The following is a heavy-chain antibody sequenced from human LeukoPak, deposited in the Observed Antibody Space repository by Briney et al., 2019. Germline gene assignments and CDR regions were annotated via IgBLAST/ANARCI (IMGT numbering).Heavy chain of an antibody. D-gene: IGHD3-22*01. Sequence: PGGSLRLSCAVSGITLSNYGMSWVRQAPGKGLEWVADISDSGGSTSYADSVKGRFTISRDNPKNTLYLQMNSLRAEDTAVYFCAKRGVVIRVILVRFHKAAYYFDSWGQGALVTVSS. CDR1: GITLSNYG. CDR3: AKRGVVIRVILVRFHKAAYYFDS. J-gene: IGHJ4*02. V-gene: IGHV3-23*01. CDR2: ISDSGGST.